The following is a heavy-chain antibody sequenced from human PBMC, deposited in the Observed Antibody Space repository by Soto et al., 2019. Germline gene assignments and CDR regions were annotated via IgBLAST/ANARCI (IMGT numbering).Heavy chain of an antibody. J-gene: IGHJ3*02. V-gene: IGHV4-59*08. CDR1: GGSISSYY. CDR2: IYYSGST. D-gene: IGHD3-16*01. Sequence: PSETLSLTCAVSGGSISSYYWSWIRQPPGKGLEWIGYIYYSGSTNYNPSFKSRVTISVDTSKNQFSLKLSTLTAADTAVYYCARRYGWAFDIWGQGTMVTVS. CDR3: ARRYGWAFDI.